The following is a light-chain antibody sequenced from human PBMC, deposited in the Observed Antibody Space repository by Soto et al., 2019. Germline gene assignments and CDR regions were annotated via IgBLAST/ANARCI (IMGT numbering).Light chain of an antibody. CDR1: QSVSSNF. CDR2: AAP. Sequence: EIVLTQSPGTLSLSPGERATLSCRASQSVSSNFLAWYQQKPGQAPRLLMYAAPSRATGIPDRFSGAGAGTDFTLTISRLEPEDFALYYCQQYGDSPFTFGPGTKLDIK. V-gene: IGKV3-20*01. CDR3: QQYGDSPFT. J-gene: IGKJ3*01.